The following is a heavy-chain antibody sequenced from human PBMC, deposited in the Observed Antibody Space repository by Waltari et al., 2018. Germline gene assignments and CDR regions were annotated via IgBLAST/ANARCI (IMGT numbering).Heavy chain of an antibody. CDR2: INHSGST. D-gene: IGHD3-22*01. CDR3: ARADYYDSSAQGAFDI. V-gene: IGHV4-34*01. J-gene: IGHJ3*02. CDR1: GGSFSGYY. Sequence: QVQLQQWGAGLLKPSETLSLTCAVYGGSFSGYYWSWIRQPPGKGLEWIGEINHSGSTNYNPSLKSRVNISVDTSKNQFSLKLSSVTAADTAVYYCARADYYDSSAQGAFDIWGQGTMVTVSS.